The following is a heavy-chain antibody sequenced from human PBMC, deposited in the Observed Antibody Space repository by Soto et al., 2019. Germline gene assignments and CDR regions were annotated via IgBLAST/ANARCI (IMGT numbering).Heavy chain of an antibody. J-gene: IGHJ4*02. CDR1: GYTFTSYG. CDR2: ISAYNGNT. V-gene: IGHV1-18*01. CDR3: ASFPTDMVVVPAAHKLNFDY. D-gene: IGHD2-2*01. Sequence: ASVKVSCKASGYTFTSYGISWVRQAPGQGLEWMGWISAYNGNTNYAQKLQGRVTMTTDTSTSTAYMELRSLRSDDTAVYYCASFPTDMVVVPAAHKLNFDYWGQGTLVTVSS.